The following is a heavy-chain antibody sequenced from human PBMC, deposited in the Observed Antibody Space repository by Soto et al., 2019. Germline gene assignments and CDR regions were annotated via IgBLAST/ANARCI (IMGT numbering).Heavy chain of an antibody. CDR3: AKDIFKGLWFGEGAYYYYGMDV. J-gene: IGHJ6*02. Sequence: GGSLRLSCAASGFTFDDCTMHWVCQAPGKGLEWVSLISWDGGSTYYADSVKGRFTISRDNSKNSLYLQMNSLRTEDTALYYCAKDIFKGLWFGEGAYYYYGMDVWGQGTTVTVSS. V-gene: IGHV3-43*01. CDR1: GFTFDDCT. CDR2: ISWDGGST. D-gene: IGHD3-10*01.